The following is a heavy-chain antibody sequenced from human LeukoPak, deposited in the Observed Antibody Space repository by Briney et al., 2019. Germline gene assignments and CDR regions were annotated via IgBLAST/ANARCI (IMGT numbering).Heavy chain of an antibody. V-gene: IGHV2-70*11. Sequence: SGPTLVKPTQTLTLTCTFSGFSLSTSGMCVSWIRQPPGKALEWLARIDWDDDKYYSTSLKTRLTISKDTSKNQVVLTMTNMDPVDTATYYCARSITMVRGVIMPDYWGQGTLVTVSS. CDR3: ARSITMVRGVIMPDY. CDR1: GFSLSTSGMC. J-gene: IGHJ4*02. CDR2: IDWDDDK. D-gene: IGHD3-10*01.